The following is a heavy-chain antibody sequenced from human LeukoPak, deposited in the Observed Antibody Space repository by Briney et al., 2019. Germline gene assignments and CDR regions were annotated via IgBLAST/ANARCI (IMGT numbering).Heavy chain of an antibody. V-gene: IGHV4-39*07. D-gene: IGHD3-3*01. CDR1: GGSISSSSYY. CDR3: AAVIWSGYYYFDF. Sequence: SETLSLTCTVSGGSISSSSYYRGWIRQPSGKGLEWIGTIYYSGITYYNPSLKSRVSISVDTSKNQFSLKLSSVTAADTAVYYCAAVIWSGYYYFDFWGQGTLVTVSS. CDR2: IYYSGIT. J-gene: IGHJ4*02.